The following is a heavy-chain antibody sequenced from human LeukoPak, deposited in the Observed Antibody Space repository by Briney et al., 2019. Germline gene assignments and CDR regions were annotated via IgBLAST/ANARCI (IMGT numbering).Heavy chain of an antibody. CDR1: GGSISSSSYY. Sequence: SETLSLTCTVSGGSISSSSYYWGWIRQPPGKGLEWIGNIHYRGTTYYNPSLKSRVSIFVDTSKNQFSLQLNSVTAADTAVYYCARGLNYYSSGWTGFDYWGQGTLVTVSS. CDR3: ARGLNYYSSGWTGFDY. V-gene: IGHV4-39*01. CDR2: IHYRGTT. J-gene: IGHJ4*02. D-gene: IGHD6-19*01.